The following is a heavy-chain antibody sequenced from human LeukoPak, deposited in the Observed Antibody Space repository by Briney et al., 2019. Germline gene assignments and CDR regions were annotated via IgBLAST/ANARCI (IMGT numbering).Heavy chain of an antibody. D-gene: IGHD5-18*01. CDR2: ISGSGGST. V-gene: IGHV3-23*01. J-gene: IGHJ4*02. CDR1: GFTVSSYA. Sequence: GGSLRLSCAASGFTVSSYAMSWVRQAPGKGLEWVSAISGSGGSTYYADSVKGRFTISRDNSKNTLYLQMNSLRAEDTAVYYCAKLLWIQLWAFDYWGRGTLVTVSS. CDR3: AKLLWIQLWAFDY.